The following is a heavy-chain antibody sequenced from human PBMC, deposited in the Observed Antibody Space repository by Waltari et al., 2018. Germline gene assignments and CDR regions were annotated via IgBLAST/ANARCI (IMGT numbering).Heavy chain of an antibody. Sequence: EVQLVESGGGLVQPGGSLSLSCSAPGCTLSNYWMSWVRQAPGRGLEWLANIKEDGSATYSVDSVKGRFTISRDNAKNSLYVQMNNLRAEDTAVYYCAACIEVTGAYDFWGQGSLVTVSS. CDR2: IKEDGSAT. CDR1: GCTLSNYW. D-gene: IGHD2-21*02. J-gene: IGHJ4*02. V-gene: IGHV3-7*01. CDR3: AACIEVTGAYDF.